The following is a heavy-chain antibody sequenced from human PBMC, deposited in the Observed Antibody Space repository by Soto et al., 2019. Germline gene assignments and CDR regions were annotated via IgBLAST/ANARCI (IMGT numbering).Heavy chain of an antibody. J-gene: IGHJ6*02. D-gene: IGHD5-18*01. Sequence: WGSPVLACAASEFTFSSYSMNRVRQDPGKGLEWVSYISSSSSTIYYADSVKGRFTISRDNARNSLYLQMNSLRDEDTAVYDCARDTKAMVNVFGYHYGMGVWGQGTTVTVSS. CDR1: EFTFSSYS. CDR2: ISSSSSTI. V-gene: IGHV3-48*02. CDR3: ARDTKAMVNVFGYHYGMGV.